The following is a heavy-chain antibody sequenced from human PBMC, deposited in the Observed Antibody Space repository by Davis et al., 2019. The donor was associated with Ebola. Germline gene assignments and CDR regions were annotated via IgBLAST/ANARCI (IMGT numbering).Heavy chain of an antibody. V-gene: IGHV1-2*02. J-gene: IGHJ4*02. D-gene: IGHD3-9*01. CDR3: ARDRRYDILTGYYPTLRY. CDR2: INPNSGGT. CDR1: GYTFTGYY. Sequence: ASVKVSCKASGYTFTGYYMHWVRQAPGQGLEWMGWINPNSGGTNYAQKFQGRVTMTRDTSISTAYMELSRLRSDDTAVYYCARDRRYDILTGYYPTLRYWGQGTLVTVSS.